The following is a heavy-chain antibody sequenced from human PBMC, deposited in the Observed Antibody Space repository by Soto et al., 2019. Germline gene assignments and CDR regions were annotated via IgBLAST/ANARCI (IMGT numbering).Heavy chain of an antibody. CDR2: IFSNDEK. CDR3: ARITVDNWNDLYYGMDV. J-gene: IGHJ6*02. CDR1: GFSLSNARMG. V-gene: IGHV2-26*01. D-gene: IGHD1-20*01. Sequence: KESGPVLVNPTETLTLTCTVSGFSLSNARMGVSWIRQPPGKALEWLAHIFSNDEKSYSTSLKSRLTISKDTSKSQVVLTMTNMDPVDTATYYCARITVDNWNDLYYGMDVWGQGTTVTVSS.